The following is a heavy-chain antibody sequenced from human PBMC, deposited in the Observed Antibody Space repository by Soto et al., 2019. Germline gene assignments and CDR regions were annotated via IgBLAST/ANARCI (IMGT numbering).Heavy chain of an antibody. CDR3: TRGSLRFLEWLPVGP. CDR2: IKSKNNGGTI. CDR1: GFIFNTAW. J-gene: IGHJ5*02. Sequence: PGGSLRLSCAASGFIFNTAWMNWVRQTPGKGLEWVGRIKSKNNGGTIDYAAPVIGRFTISRDDSQNTVYLEMNSLKTEDTALYYCTRGSLRFLEWLPVGPWGQGTLVTVPS. V-gene: IGHV3-15*07. D-gene: IGHD3-3*01.